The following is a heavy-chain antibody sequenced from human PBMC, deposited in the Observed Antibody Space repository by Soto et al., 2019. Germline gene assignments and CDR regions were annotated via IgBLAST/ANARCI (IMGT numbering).Heavy chain of an antibody. J-gene: IGHJ4*02. CDR2: IIPIFGTA. D-gene: IGHD2-15*01. Sequence: QVQLVQSGAEVKKPGSSVKVSCKASGGTFSSYAISWVRQAPGQGLEWMGGIIPIFGTANYAQKFQGRVTITADESTSTAYMGLSSLGSEDTAVYYCARGPRGYCSGGSGYPSTVDYWGQGTLVTVSA. CDR3: ARGPRGYCSGGSGYPSTVDY. CDR1: GGTFSSYA. V-gene: IGHV1-69*12.